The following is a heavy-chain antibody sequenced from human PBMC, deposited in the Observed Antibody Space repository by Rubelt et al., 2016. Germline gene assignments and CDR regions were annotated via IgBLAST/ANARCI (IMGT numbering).Heavy chain of an antibody. V-gene: IGHV1-2*06. CDR1: GYTFTSYG. Sequence: QVQLVQSGSELKKPGASVKVSCKASGYTFTSYGISWVRQAPGQGLEWVGRVNPNNGVTNYAQKFHGRVTMTMDTSISTAYMELSSLLSDDTALYYCARVRQLSDYWGQGTLVTVSS. J-gene: IGHJ4*02. D-gene: IGHD6-6*01. CDR3: ARVRQLSDY. CDR2: VNPNNGVT.